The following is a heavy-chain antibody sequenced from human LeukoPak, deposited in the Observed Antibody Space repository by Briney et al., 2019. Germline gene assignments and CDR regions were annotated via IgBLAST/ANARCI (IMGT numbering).Heavy chain of an antibody. CDR2: IKSKTDGGTT. Sequence: GGSLRLSCAASGFTSSNAWTSWVRQAPGKGLEWVGRIKSKTDGGTTGYAAPVKGRFTISRDDSKNTLYLQMNSLKTEDTAVYYCTTDRYYFDWSYNWFDPWGQGTLVTVSS. J-gene: IGHJ5*02. D-gene: IGHD3-9*01. CDR3: TTDRYYFDWSYNWFDP. CDR1: GFTSSNAW. V-gene: IGHV3-15*01.